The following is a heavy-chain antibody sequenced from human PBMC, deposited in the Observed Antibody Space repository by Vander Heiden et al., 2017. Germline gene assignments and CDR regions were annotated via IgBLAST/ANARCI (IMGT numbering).Heavy chain of an antibody. V-gene: IGHV4-31*03. D-gene: IGHD3-10*01. CDR1: GGSISRGGYY. Sequence: QVQLQESGPGRVKPSQTLSLTCNVPGGSISRGGYYWSWISQHPGKGLEWIGYIYYSGSTYYNPSLKSRVTISVETSKNQFSLKLSSVTAADTAVYYCARGSYGSGSYYKRTTHFDYWGQGTLVTVSS. CDR3: ARGSYGSGSYYKRTTHFDY. CDR2: IYYSGST. J-gene: IGHJ4*02.